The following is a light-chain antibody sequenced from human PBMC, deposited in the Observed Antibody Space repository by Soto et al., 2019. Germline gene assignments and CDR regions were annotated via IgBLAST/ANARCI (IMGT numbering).Light chain of an antibody. J-gene: IGLJ2*01. Sequence: QSVLTQPASVSGSPGQSITISCTGTSSYVGSYNLVSWYQQHPGKAPKLMIYEGSKRPSGVSNRFSGSKSGNTASLTISGLQAEDEADYYCCSYAGSSTFGVVFGGGTKLTVL. CDR1: SSYVGSYNL. CDR2: EGS. V-gene: IGLV2-23*03. CDR3: CSYAGSSTFGVV.